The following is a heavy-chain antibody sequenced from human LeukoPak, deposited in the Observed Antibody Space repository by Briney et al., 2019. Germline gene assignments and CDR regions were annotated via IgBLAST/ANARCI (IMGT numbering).Heavy chain of an antibody. V-gene: IGHV1-24*01. CDR3: ATEGDYGNPYGMDV. CDR1: GYTLTELS. CDR2: FDPEDGET. D-gene: IGHD4/OR15-4a*01. Sequence: EASVKVSCKVSGYTLTELSMHWVRQAPGKGLEWMGGFDPEDGETIYAQKFQGRVTMTEDTSTDTAYMELSSLRSEDTAVYYCATEGDYGNPYGMDVWGQGTTVTVSS. J-gene: IGHJ6*02.